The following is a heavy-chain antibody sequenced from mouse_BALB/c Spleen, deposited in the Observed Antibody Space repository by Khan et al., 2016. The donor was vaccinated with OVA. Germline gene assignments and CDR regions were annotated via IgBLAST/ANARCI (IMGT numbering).Heavy chain of an antibody. CDR1: GYSITSDYA. CDR3: ARSVTITTVVATDFDY. Sequence: EVQLQESGPGLVKPSQSLSLTCTVTGYSITSDYAWNWIRQFPGNKLEWMGYISYSGRTRHNPSLKSRISITRDTSKNQFFLQLNSVTTDDTATYYCARSVTITTVVATDFDYCGQGTTLTVSS. D-gene: IGHD1-1*01. CDR2: ISYSGRT. J-gene: IGHJ2*01. V-gene: IGHV3-2*02.